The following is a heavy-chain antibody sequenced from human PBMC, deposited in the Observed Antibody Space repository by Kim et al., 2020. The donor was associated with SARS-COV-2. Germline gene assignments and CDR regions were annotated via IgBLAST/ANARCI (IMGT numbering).Heavy chain of an antibody. CDR2: IKTKGVEK. Sequence: GGSLRLSCVASGLDFTNRWMTWIRQAPGKGLQWVANIKTKGVEKDYVDSVKGRFSISRDNVGNTVFLQMDSVRVEDTAVYYCASHMYYAFDFWGRGALGT. CDR3: ASHMYYAFDF. J-gene: IGHJ4*02. CDR1: GLDFTNRW. V-gene: IGHV3-7*01. D-gene: IGHD3-3*01.